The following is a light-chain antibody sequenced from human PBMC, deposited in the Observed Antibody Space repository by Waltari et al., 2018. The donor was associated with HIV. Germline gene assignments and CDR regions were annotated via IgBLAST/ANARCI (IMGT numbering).Light chain of an antibody. J-gene: IGLJ3*02. CDR2: DVS. Sequence: QSALTQPASVSGSPGQSITISCTGTSSDVGGYNYVSWYQQPPGTAPKLMIYDVSTRPSGVSNRFSGSKSGNTASLTISGLQAEDEADYYCCSYAGSSTWVFGGGTKLTVL. V-gene: IGLV2-23*02. CDR3: CSYAGSSTWV. CDR1: SSDVGGYNY.